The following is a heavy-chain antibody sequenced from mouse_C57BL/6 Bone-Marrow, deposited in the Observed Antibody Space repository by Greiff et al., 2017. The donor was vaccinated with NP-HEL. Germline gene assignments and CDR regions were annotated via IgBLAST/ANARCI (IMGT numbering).Heavy chain of an antibody. CDR2: IYPGDGDT. Sequence: QVHVKQSGPELVKPGASVKISCKASGYAFSSSWMNWVKQRPGKGLEWIGRIYPGDGDTNYNGKFKGKATLTADKSSSTAYMQLSSLTSEDSAVYFCARYDGYYWYFDVWGTGTTVTVSS. D-gene: IGHD2-2*01. CDR3: ARYDGYYWYFDV. V-gene: IGHV1-82*01. J-gene: IGHJ1*03. CDR1: GYAFSSSW.